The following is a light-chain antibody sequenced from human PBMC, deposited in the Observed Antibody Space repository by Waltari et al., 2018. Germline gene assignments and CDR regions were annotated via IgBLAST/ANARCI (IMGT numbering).Light chain of an antibody. J-gene: IGLJ2*01. CDR2: DVS. V-gene: IGLV2-14*03. CDR1: SSDVGGYNY. CDR3: SSYISSSTLEL. Sequence: QSALTQPASVSGSPGQSITIPCTGTSSDVGGYNYVFLYQQHPGKAPKLMIYDVSNRPSGVSNRFSGSKSGNTASLTISGLQAEDEADYYCSSYISSSTLELFGGGTSLTVL.